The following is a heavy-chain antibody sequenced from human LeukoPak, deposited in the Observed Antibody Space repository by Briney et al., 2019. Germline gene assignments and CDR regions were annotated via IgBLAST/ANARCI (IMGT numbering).Heavy chain of an antibody. V-gene: IGHV4-4*07. J-gene: IGHJ4*02. Sequence: PSETLSLTCTVSGGSISSYYWSWIRQPAGKGLEWIGRIYTSGSTNYNPSLKSRVTMSVDTSKNQFSLKLSSVTAADTAVYYCARGLRGSGSYYSSDYWGQGTLVTVSS. CDR2: IYTSGST. CDR3: ARGLRGSGSYYSSDY. CDR1: GGSISSYY. D-gene: IGHD3-10*01.